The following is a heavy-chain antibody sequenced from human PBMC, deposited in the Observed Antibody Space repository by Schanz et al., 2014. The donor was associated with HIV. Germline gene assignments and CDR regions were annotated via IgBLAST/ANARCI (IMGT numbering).Heavy chain of an antibody. J-gene: IGHJ5*02. V-gene: IGHV3-23*04. D-gene: IGHD5-18*01. CDR2: ISGSDGDT. CDR3: VKAYSSGFSGAGS. Sequence: VLLVESGGGVVQPGRSLRLSCAASGYSFSTYGMYWVRQAPGKGLDWVSTISGSDGDTYYADSVKGRFTISRDNSRNALYLHMNSLRADDTAIYYCVKAYSSGFSGAGSWGQGALVTVSS. CDR1: GYSFSTYG.